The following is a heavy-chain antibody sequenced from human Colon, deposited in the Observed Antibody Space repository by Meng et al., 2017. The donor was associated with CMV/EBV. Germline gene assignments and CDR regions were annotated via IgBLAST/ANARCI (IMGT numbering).Heavy chain of an antibody. Sequence: SYTISWVRQAPGQGLEWMGRIIPILGIANYAQKFQGRVTITADKSTSTAYMELSSLRSEDTAVYYCARDDPYCSSTSCYTEEYFQHWGQGTLVTVSS. J-gene: IGHJ1*01. CDR2: IIPILGIA. V-gene: IGHV1-69*04. CDR1: SYT. D-gene: IGHD2-2*02. CDR3: ARDDPYCSSTSCYTEEYFQH.